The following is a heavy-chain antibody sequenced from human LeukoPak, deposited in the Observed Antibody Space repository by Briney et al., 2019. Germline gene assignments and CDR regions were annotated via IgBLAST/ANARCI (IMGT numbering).Heavy chain of an antibody. D-gene: IGHD2-2*01. CDR3: ARHALPRYASTQPFGA. CDR2: IFPEDSDT. CDR1: GDDFSRSW. J-gene: IGHJ4*02. V-gene: IGHV5-51*01. Sequence: GESLKISCQVSGDDFSRSWIGWVRQVAGKGLDWMGIIFPEDSDTRYSPSFQGHVTFSADRSTNTAYLHWDSLRASDTAIYFCARHALPRYASTQPFGARGQGTLVTVSS.